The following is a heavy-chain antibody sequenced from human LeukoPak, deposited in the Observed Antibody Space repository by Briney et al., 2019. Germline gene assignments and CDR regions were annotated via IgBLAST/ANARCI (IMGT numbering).Heavy chain of an antibody. D-gene: IGHD6-13*01. CDR1: GGSISSYY. Sequence: SETLSLTCTVSGGSISSYYWSWIRQPPGKGLEWIGSIYYSGSTYYNPSLKSRVTISVDTSKNQFSLKLSSVTAADTAVYYCARDSDAAAGIFDIWGQGTMVTVSS. J-gene: IGHJ3*02. V-gene: IGHV4-59*12. CDR3: ARDSDAAAGIFDI. CDR2: IYYSGST.